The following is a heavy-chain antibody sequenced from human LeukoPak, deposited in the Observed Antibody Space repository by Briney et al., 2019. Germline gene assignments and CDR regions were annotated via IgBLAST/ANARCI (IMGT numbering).Heavy chain of an antibody. Sequence: ASVKVSCKASGNTFTNHAMNWVRQAPGQGLEWMGWIDTNTGSPEYAQGFTGRFVFSVDTSVNTVYLQISSLEAEDTAVYYCASWDLGDFWGQGTLVTVSS. J-gene: IGHJ4*02. D-gene: IGHD3-16*01. V-gene: IGHV7-4-1*02. CDR1: GNTFTNHA. CDR3: ASWDLGDF. CDR2: IDTNTGSP.